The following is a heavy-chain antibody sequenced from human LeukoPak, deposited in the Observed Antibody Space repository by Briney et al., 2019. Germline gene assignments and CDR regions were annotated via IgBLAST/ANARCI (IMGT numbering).Heavy chain of an antibody. J-gene: IGHJ4*02. CDR3: ARFYGDDSPGYFDY. V-gene: IGHV3-33*01. Sequence: GRSLRLSCVGFGFTFGGNAIHWVRQAPGKGLEWLAVIWYDGSREYYADSVKGRFTISRENSKNTAYLQMNSLRAEDTAVYYCARFYGDDSPGYFDYWGQGTLVSVSS. CDR1: GFTFGGNA. D-gene: IGHD4-23*01. CDR2: IWYDGSRE.